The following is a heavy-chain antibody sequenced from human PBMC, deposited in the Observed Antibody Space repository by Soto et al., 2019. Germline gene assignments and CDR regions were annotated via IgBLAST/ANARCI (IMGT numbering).Heavy chain of an antibody. CDR1: GVTFRPCA. Sequence: EEAFRLSYGASGVTFRPCAMSGFRQAPGKGLEWVSAISGSGGSTYYADSVKGRFTISRDNSKNTLYLQMNSLRAEDTAVYYCAKVRATGWHNTAIVVGDYPPYGTVVRCQ. V-gene: IGHV3-23*01. CDR2: ISGSGGST. CDR3: AKVRATGWHNTAIVVGDYPPYGTVV. J-gene: IGHJ6*02. D-gene: IGHD2-21*01.